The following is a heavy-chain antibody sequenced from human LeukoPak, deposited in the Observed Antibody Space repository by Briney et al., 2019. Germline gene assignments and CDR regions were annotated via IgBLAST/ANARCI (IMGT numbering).Heavy chain of an antibody. J-gene: IGHJ1*01. Sequence: GGSLRPSCAAPGFTSSSYAMHWVRQAPCKGLEWVDFIGYDGSNKYYADSVKGRFTISRDNSKNTLYLQMNSLRAEDTAVYHCAKEHPAFGVVIIRAVYFQHWGQGTLVTVSS. CDR1: GFTSSSYA. CDR3: AKEHPAFGVVIIRAVYFQH. V-gene: IGHV3-30*02. CDR2: IGYDGSNK. D-gene: IGHD3-3*01.